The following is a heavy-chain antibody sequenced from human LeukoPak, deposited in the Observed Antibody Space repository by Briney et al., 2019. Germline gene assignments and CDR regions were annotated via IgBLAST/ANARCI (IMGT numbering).Heavy chain of an antibody. J-gene: IGHJ6*03. D-gene: IGHD5-12*01. CDR3: ARGRPGGYSGPRWSYYSMDV. Sequence: SETLSLTCAVYGGSFSGYYWSWIRHPPGEGLGWIGAINHSGSTNDNPSLKSRATISVATSKTQFSLRLSSVTPARPPGYYSARGRPGGYSGPRWSYYSMDVWGEGDTVTVSS. CDR1: GGSFSGYY. V-gene: IGHV4-34*04. CDR2: INHSGST.